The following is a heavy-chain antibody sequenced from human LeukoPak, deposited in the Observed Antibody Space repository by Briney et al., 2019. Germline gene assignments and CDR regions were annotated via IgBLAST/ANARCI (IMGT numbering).Heavy chain of an antibody. CDR2: ISYDGSNK. V-gene: IGHV3-30-3*01. J-gene: IGHJ4*02. D-gene: IGHD3-22*01. Sequence: PGGSLRLSRAASGFTFSSYAMHWVRQAPGKGLEWVAVISYDGSNKYYADSVKGRFTISRDNSKNTLYLQMNSLRAEDTAVYYCARDHYYDSSGYYYSFFDYWGQGTLVTVSS. CDR1: GFTFSSYA. CDR3: ARDHYYDSSGYYYSFFDY.